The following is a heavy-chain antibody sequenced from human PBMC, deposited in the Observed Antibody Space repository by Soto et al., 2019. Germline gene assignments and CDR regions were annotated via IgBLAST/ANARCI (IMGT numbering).Heavy chain of an antibody. V-gene: IGHV3-53*04. CDR1: GFTVSSNY. D-gene: IGHD2-8*01. J-gene: IGHJ5*02. CDR3: ARTNSLLQYNWFDP. CDR2: IYSGGST. Sequence: GGSLRLSCAASGFTVSSNYMSWVRQAPGKGLEWVSVIYSGGSTYYADSVKGRFTISRHNSKNTLYLQMNSLRAEDTAVYYCARTNSLLQYNWFDPWGQGTLVTVSS.